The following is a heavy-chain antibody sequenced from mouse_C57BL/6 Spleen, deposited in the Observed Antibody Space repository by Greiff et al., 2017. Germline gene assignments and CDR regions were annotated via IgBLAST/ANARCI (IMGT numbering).Heavy chain of an antibody. CDR3: ARSADSTGYFDY. D-gene: IGHD3-2*01. J-gene: IGHJ2*01. CDR1: GYAFSSYW. CDR2: IYPGDGDT. Sequence: VQLQQSGAELVKPGASVKISCKASGYAFSSYWMNWVKQRPGKGLEWIGQIYPGDGDTNYNGKFKGKATLTADKSSSTAYMQLSSLTSEDSAVYFCARSADSTGYFDYWGQGTTLTVSS. V-gene: IGHV1-80*01.